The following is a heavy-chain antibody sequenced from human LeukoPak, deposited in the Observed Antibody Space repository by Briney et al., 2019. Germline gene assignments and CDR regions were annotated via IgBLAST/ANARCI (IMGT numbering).Heavy chain of an antibody. CDR1: GFTFNNYG. Sequence: PGGSLRLSCAASGFTFNNYGMSWGRQAPGKGLEWVSAISGSGGSTFYADPVKGRFTISRDNSKNTPYLQMNSLRAEDTAVYYCAREMIGDGYKYAYWGQGTLVTVSS. CDR3: AREMIGDGYKYAY. D-gene: IGHD5-24*01. J-gene: IGHJ4*02. CDR2: ISGSGGST. V-gene: IGHV3-23*01.